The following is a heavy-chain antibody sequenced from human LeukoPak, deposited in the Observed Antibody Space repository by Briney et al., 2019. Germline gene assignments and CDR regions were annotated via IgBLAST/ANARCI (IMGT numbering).Heavy chain of an antibody. V-gene: IGHV4-4*02. Sequence: SETLSLTCAVSDGSISSSNWWSWVRQPPGRGLEWIGEIYHSGSTNYNPSLKSRVTISLDKSNNHFSLKLRSVTAADTAVYYCARALSSGSYVWFDSWGQGTLITASS. CDR3: ARALSSGSYVWFDS. D-gene: IGHD3-10*01. CDR2: IYHSGST. CDR1: DGSISSSNW. J-gene: IGHJ5*01.